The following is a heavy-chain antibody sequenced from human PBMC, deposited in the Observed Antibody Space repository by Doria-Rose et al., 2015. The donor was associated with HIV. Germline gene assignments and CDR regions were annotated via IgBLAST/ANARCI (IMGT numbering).Heavy chain of an antibody. CDR2: IFSDDER. V-gene: IGHV2-26*01. CDR1: GVSLSSPGMG. CDR3: ARIKSSRWYHKYYFDF. J-gene: IGHJ4*02. Sequence: LTCIVSGVSLSSPGMGVSWIRQPPGKALEWLANIFSDDERSYKTSLKSRLTISRGTSKSQVVLTMTDMDPVDTATYYCARIKSSRWYHKYYFDFWGQGTLVIVSA. D-gene: IGHD6-13*01.